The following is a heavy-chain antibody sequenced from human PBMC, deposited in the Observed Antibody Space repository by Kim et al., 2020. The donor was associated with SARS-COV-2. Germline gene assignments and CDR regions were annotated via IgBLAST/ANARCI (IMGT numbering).Heavy chain of an antibody. CDR1: GFTFSNYG. CDR3: AREGTTVTNLLDY. D-gene: IGHD4-17*01. Sequence: GGSLRLSCVASGFTFSNYGMHWVRQAPGKGLEWVALIWYDGSNKYYADSVKGRFTISRDNSKNTLYLQMNSLRAEDTAVYYCAREGTTVTNLLDYWGQGTLFAVSS. CDR2: IWYDGSNK. V-gene: IGHV3-33*01. J-gene: IGHJ4*02.